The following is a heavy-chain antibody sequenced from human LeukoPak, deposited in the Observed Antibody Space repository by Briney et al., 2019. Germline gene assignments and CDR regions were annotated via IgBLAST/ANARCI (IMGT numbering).Heavy chain of an antibody. J-gene: IGHJ4*02. D-gene: IGHD2-2*01. Sequence: GASVKVSCKVSGYTLTELSMHWVRQAPGKGLEWMGGFDPEDGETIYAQKFQGRVTMTEDTSTDTAYMELSSLRSEDTAVYYCATAGYCSSTSCYQALGYWGQGTLVTVSS. CDR2: FDPEDGET. CDR3: ATAGYCSSTSCYQALGY. V-gene: IGHV1-24*01. CDR1: GYTLTELS.